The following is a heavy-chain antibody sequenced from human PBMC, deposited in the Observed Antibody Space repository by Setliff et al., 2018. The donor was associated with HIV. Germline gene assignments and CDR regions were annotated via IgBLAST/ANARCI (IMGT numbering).Heavy chain of an antibody. CDR2: IYPDDSNI. CDR3: ARRDGRSMNAFEI. V-gene: IGHV5-51*01. D-gene: IGHD6-13*01. CDR1: DYTFTTYW. Sequence: PGESLKISCKALDYTFTTYWIGWVRQKPGEGLEWRGIIYPDDSNIRYNPSFQSHVTISADKSIATAYLQVNDLKTSDTATYYWARRDGRSMNAFEIWGPGTMVTVSS. J-gene: IGHJ3*02.